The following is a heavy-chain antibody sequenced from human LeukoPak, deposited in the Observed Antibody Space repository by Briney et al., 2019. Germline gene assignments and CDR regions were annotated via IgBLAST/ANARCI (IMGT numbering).Heavy chain of an antibody. CDR2: IYSGGST. J-gene: IGHJ4*02. V-gene: IGHV3-66*02. D-gene: IGHD3-22*01. CDR3: ARERGYYDSSGYESVDY. Sequence: GGSLRLSCAASGFTVSSNYMSWVRQAPGKGLEWVAVIYSGGSTYYADSVKGRFTISRDNSKNTLYLQMNSLRAEDTAVYYCARERGYYDSSGYESVDYWGQGILVTVSS. CDR1: GFTVSSNY.